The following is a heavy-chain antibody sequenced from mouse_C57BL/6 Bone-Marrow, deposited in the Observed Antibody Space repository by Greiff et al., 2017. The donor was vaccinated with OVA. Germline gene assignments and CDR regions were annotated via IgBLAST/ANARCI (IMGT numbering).Heavy chain of an antibody. CDR3: ARGYSSGYDLDY. CDR1: GYSFTGYY. V-gene: IGHV1-42*01. D-gene: IGHD3-2*02. Sequence: VQLQQSGPELVKPGASVKISCKASGYSFTGYYMNWVKQSPEKSLEWIGEINPSTGGTTYNQKFKAKATLTVDKSSSTAYMQLKSLTSEDSAVYYCARGYSSGYDLDYWGQGTTLTVSS. CDR2: INPSTGGT. J-gene: IGHJ2*01.